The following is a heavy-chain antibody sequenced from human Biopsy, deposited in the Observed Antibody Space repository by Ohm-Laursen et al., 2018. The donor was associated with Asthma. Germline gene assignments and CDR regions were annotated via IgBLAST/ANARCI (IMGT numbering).Heavy chain of an antibody. V-gene: IGHV3-53*05. Sequence: SLSLSCAASGFAVSRDHMFWVRQAPGKGLAWVSVIYSGGTSHTADSVRGRFTISRDYSKNTLYLQMHSQRAEDTAGYYCARGDSSNWSHYYFDYWGQGTLVTVSS. D-gene: IGHD3-22*01. CDR2: IYSGGTS. CDR1: GFAVSRDH. J-gene: IGHJ4*02. CDR3: ARGDSSNWSHYYFDY.